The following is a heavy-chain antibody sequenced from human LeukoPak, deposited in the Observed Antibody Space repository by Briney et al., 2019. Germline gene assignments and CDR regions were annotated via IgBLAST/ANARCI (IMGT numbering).Heavy chain of an antibody. CDR1: GYTFTSYA. D-gene: IGHD2/OR15-2a*01. CDR3: ARPYCNVRACHDYFDY. Sequence: ASVKVSCKASGYTFTSYAMNWVRQAPGQGLEWMGWINPYSGDTNYAQKFQGRVTMTRDTSISTAYMELSRLRSDDTAVYYCARPYCNVRACHDYFDYWGQGTLVTVSS. J-gene: IGHJ4*02. CDR2: INPYSGDT. V-gene: IGHV1-2*02.